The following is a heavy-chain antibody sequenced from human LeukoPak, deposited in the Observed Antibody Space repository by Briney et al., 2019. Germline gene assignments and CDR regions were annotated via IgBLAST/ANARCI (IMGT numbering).Heavy chain of an antibody. J-gene: IGHJ6*03. CDR3: AKNGDRGAYCTGGTCYPYFYYYMDV. V-gene: IGHV3-23*01. Sequence: GGTLRLSCAASGFTFSIHGMNWVRQAPGKGLEWVSGISPGADITYYADSVKGRFTISRDNSKNTLYLQMNSLRAEDTAIYYCAKNGDRGAYCTGGTCYPYFYYYMDVWGKGTTVTI. CDR2: ISPGADIT. CDR1: GFTFSIHG. D-gene: IGHD2-15*01.